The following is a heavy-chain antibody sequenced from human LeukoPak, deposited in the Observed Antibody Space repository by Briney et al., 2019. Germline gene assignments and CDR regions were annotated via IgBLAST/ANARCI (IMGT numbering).Heavy chain of an antibody. V-gene: IGHV4-61*02. CDR3: ASLSISGDAFDI. CDR2: IYTSGST. J-gene: IGHJ3*02. CDR1: GGSISSGSYY. Sequence: SETLSLTCTVSGGSISSGSYYWSWSRQPAGKGLEWIGRIYTSGSTNYNPSLKSRVTISVDTSKNQFSLKLSSVTAADTAVYYCASLSISGDAFDIWGQGTMVTVSS. D-gene: IGHD1-26*01.